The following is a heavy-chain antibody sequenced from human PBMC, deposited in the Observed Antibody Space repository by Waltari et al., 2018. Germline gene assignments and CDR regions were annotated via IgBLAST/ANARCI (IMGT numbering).Heavy chain of an antibody. V-gene: IGHV3-30*04. CDR1: GFTFSSYA. Sequence: QVQLVESGGGVVQPGRSLRLSCAASGFTFSSYARPWVRQAPGKGVGWVAVISYDGSNKYYADSVKGRFTISRDKSKNTLYLQMNSLRAEDTAVYYCARDLNRDYEGYWGQGTLVTVSS. D-gene: IGHD4-17*01. CDR3: ARDLNRDYEGY. J-gene: IGHJ4*02. CDR2: ISYDGSNK.